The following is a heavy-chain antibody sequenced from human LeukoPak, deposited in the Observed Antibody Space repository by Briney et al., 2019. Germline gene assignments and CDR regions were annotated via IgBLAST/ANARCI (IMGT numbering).Heavy chain of an antibody. CDR1: GFTFSSYS. D-gene: IGHD5-12*01. CDR2: ISSSSSYI. J-gene: IGHJ4*02. CDR3: ARKGGGYAGFDY. Sequence: GGSLRLSCAASGFTFSSYSMNWVRQAPGKGLEWVSSISSSSSYIYYADSVKGRFTISRDNAKNSLYLQMNSLRAEDTAVYYCARKGGGYAGFDYWGQGTLVTVSS. V-gene: IGHV3-21*01.